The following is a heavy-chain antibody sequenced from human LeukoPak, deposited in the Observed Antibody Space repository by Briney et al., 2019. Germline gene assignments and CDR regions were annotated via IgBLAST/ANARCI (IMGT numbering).Heavy chain of an antibody. Sequence: PSETLSLTCTVSGFSISSSAYYWGWIRQPPGMGLDWIGTIYYTGNTYYNPSLKSRLTISVDTSRNRFSLQLDSVTAADTAVYYCARLFSSGRSPVPHFDNWGQGSLVTVSS. CDR1: GFSISSSAYY. D-gene: IGHD6-19*01. CDR2: IYYTGNT. V-gene: IGHV4-39*01. J-gene: IGHJ4*02. CDR3: ARLFSSGRSPVPHFDN.